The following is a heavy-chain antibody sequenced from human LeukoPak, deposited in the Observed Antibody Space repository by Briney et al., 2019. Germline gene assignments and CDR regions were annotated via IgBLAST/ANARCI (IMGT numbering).Heavy chain of an antibody. CDR3: XXXLGLYGMDV. CDR2: IDWDDDK. CDR1: GFSLSTSGMC. D-gene: IGHD3-3*02. V-gene: IGHV2-70*12. J-gene: IGHJ6*02. Sequence: KGSGPTLVNPTQTLTLTCTFSGFSLSTSGMCVSWIRQPPGKALEWLARIDWDDDKYYSTSLKTRLTISKDTSKNQVVLTMTNMXXXXXXXXXXXXXLGLYGMDVWGQGTTVTVSS.